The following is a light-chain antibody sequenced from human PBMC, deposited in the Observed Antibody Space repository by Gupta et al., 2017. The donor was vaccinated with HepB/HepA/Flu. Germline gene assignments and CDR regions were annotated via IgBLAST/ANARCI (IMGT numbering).Light chain of an antibody. CDR1: QNVYNN. CDR3: KQYKNWPAR. V-gene: IGKV3-15*01. J-gene: IGKJ1*01. CDR2: GAS. Sequence: EIVMTQSPGTLSMSPGERATLSCWASQNVYNNLAWYQQKPGQAPRLLIYGASTRATGIPARFSGSVSWTEFTLTITSLQSEDFAVYFCKQYKNWPARFGQGTKVEIK.